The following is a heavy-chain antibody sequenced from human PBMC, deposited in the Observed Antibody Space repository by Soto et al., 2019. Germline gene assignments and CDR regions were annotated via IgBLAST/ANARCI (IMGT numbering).Heavy chain of an antibody. Sequence: SETLSLTCTVSGGSISSYYWSWIRQPPGKGLEWIGYIYYSGSTNYNPSLKSRVTISVDTSKNQFSLKLSSVTAADPAVYYCARDLGYCTNGVCYGMDVWGQGTTVTVSS. CDR1: GGSISSYY. D-gene: IGHD2-8*01. J-gene: IGHJ6*02. CDR2: IYYSGST. CDR3: ARDLGYCTNGVCYGMDV. V-gene: IGHV4-59*01.